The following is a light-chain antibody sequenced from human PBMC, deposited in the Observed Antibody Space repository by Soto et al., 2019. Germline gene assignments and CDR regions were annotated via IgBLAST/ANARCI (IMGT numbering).Light chain of an antibody. J-gene: IGKJ2*01. Sequence: EIVLTQSPGTLSLSPGQRGTLSCRASRSVSNNYLAWYQQKPGQAPRLLIYGASSRATGIPDRFSGSGSGTDFTLTITRLEPEDFAVYYCHQYGTSPTFGRGTKLEIK. CDR2: GAS. CDR1: RSVSNNY. CDR3: HQYGTSPT. V-gene: IGKV3-20*01.